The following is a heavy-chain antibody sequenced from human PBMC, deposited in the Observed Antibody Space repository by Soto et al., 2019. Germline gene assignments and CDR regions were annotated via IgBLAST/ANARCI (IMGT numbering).Heavy chain of an antibody. CDR3: ARESYSSSANCFDS. J-gene: IGHJ5*01. CDR2: INTVDGNT. D-gene: IGHD6-13*01. CDR1: GYTFTSYA. Sequence: GASVKVSCKASGYTFTSYAIHWVRQAPGQRLEWMGWINTVDGNTKYSQNFQGRVTITRDTSASTAYLGLSSLRSEDTAVYYCARESYSSSANCFDSWGQGPLVTVSS. V-gene: IGHV1-3*04.